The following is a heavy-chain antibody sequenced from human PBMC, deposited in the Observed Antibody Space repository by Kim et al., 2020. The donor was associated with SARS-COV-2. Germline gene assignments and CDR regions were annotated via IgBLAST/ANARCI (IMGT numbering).Heavy chain of an antibody. CDR2: INHSGST. D-gene: IGHD6-19*01. J-gene: IGHJ6*03. CDR3: ARGTRQWLSRHYYYYMDV. CDR1: GGSFSGYY. Sequence: SETLSLTCAVYGGSFSGYYWSWIRQPPGKGLEWIGEINHSGSTNYNPSLKSRVTISVDTSKNQFSLKLSSVTAADTAVYYCARGTRQWLSRHYYYYMDVWGKGTTVTVYS. V-gene: IGHV4-34*01.